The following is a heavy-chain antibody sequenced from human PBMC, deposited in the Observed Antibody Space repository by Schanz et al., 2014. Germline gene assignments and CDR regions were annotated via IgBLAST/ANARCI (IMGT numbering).Heavy chain of an antibody. CDR2: MSYDGSIK. CDR3: ARANYRRKINFDY. D-gene: IGHD3-10*01. CDR1: GFSLNTYG. V-gene: IGHV3-30*03. Sequence: QAQLMESGGGVVQPGTSLILSCSVSGFSLNTYGIHWFRQPAGKGLEWVAAMSYDGSIKYYGDSVKGRFTISRDNSRNTLYLQMNSLRTEDTAVYYCARANYRRKINFDYWGRGTLVTVSS. J-gene: IGHJ4*02.